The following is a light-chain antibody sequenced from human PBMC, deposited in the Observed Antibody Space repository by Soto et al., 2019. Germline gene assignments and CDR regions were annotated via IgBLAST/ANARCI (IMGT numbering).Light chain of an antibody. CDR1: QSISSW. CDR2: DAS. Sequence: DIQMTQSPSTLSASVGDRVTITCRASQSISSWLAWYQQKPGKAPNLLIYDASSLQSGVPSRFSGSRSGTEFTLTISSLQPDDFATYYCKQYNSFWTFGQGTRVEI. CDR3: KQYNSFWT. V-gene: IGKV1-5*01. J-gene: IGKJ1*01.